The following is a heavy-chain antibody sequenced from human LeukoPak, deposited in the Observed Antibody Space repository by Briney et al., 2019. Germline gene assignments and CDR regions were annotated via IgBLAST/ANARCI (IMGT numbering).Heavy chain of an antibody. J-gene: IGHJ5*02. CDR2: INSRGST. D-gene: IGHD6-25*01. CDR3: ARYRLGWFDP. V-gene: IGHV4-61*02. Sequence: SETLSLTCTASGGSISSSDYFWSWIRQPAGKGLEWIGRINSRGSTNYNPSLKSRVTLSVDTSKNQFSLKLTSVTGADTAVYYCARYRLGWFDPWGQGTLVTVSS. CDR1: GGSISSSDYF.